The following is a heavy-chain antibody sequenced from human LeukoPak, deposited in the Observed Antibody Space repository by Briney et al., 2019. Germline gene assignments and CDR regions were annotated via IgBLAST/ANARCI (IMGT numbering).Heavy chain of an antibody. V-gene: IGHV1-18*04. D-gene: IGHD3-10*01. CDR3: ARDLRYYYGSGTGQDAFDI. CDR1: GYTFTSYG. Sequence: ASVKVSCKASGYTFTSYGISWMRQAPGQGLEWMGWISAYNGNTNYAQKLQGRVTMTTDTSTSTAYMELRSLRSDDTAVYYCARDLRYYYGSGTGQDAFDIWGQGTMVTVSS. CDR2: ISAYNGNT. J-gene: IGHJ3*02.